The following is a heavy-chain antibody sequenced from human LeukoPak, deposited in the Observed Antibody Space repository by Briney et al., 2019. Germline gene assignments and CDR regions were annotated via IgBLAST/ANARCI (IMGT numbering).Heavy chain of an antibody. J-gene: IGHJ3*02. D-gene: IGHD1-26*01. Sequence: SSQTLSLTCTVSGGSISSGDYYWSWIRQPPGKGLEWIGYIYYDESTYYNPSLKSRITISVDTSKNQFSLRLRSMTAADTAVYYCADLAGETEAFHIWGQGTMVTVSS. CDR3: ADLAGETEAFHI. V-gene: IGHV4-30-4*01. CDR2: IYYDEST. CDR1: GGSISSGDYY.